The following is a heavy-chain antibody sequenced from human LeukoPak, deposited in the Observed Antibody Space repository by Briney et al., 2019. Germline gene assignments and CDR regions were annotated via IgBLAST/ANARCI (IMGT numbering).Heavy chain of an antibody. CDR3: ARQPSWFGELFPKYYYYYVMHV. CDR1: GGSISSYY. CDR2: IYYSGRT. V-gene: IGHV4-59*08. D-gene: IGHD3-10*01. J-gene: IGHJ6*02. Sequence: PSETLSLTCTVSGGSISSYYWSWIRQPPGKGLEWIGYIYYSGRTNYNPSLKSRVTISVDTSNNQFSRKLSAVTAADTAVYYCARQPSWFGELFPKYYYYYVMHVWRQGPTVTVSS.